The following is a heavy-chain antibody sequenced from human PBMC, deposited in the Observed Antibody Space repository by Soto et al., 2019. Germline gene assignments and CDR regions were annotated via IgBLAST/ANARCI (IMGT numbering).Heavy chain of an antibody. CDR2: AHHSGRT. J-gene: IGHJ4*02. Sequence: SETLSLTCTVSGGSMSSSNWWNWVRQSPGKGLEWIGEAHHSGRTNYNPSPKSRVTISVDKSKNHFSLKLSSVTAADTAVYYCARSEATGLDYWGQGTLVTVSS. D-gene: IGHD1-26*01. V-gene: IGHV4-4*02. CDR1: GGSMSSSNW. CDR3: ARSEATGLDY.